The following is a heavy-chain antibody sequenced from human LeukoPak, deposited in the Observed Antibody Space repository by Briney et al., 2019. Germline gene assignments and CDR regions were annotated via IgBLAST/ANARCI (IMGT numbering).Heavy chain of an antibody. J-gene: IGHJ6*03. V-gene: IGHV4-59*01. D-gene: IGHD6-6*01. CDR1: GGSISSYY. CDR3: ARESSSSAYMDV. CDR2: IYYSGST. Sequence: SETLSLTCTVSGGSISSYYWSWIRQPPGKGLEWIGEIYYSGSTNYNPSLKSRVTISVDTSKNQFSLKLSSVIAADTAVYYCARESSSSAYMDVWGKGTTVTVSS.